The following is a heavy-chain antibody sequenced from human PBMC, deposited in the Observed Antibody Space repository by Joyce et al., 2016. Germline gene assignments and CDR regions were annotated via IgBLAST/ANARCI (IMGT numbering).Heavy chain of an antibody. CDR1: DHTFTTTW. V-gene: IGHV3-15*07. D-gene: IGHD3-16*02. CDR3: TTDSFHTFAT. J-gene: IGHJ5*02. Sequence: EVQVVESGGGLVKPWGSLRLSCAVSDHTFTTTWINWVRQAPGKGLEWVGRIKSIVVGGTADYAAPVKGRFTISRNDSEKTVSLQMNNLKTEDTAVYYCTTDSFHTFATWGQGTQVTVSS. CDR2: IKSIVVGGTA.